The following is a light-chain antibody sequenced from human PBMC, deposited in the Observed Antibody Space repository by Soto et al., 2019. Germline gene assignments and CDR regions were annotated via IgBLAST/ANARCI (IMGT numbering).Light chain of an antibody. V-gene: IGLV2-14*01. CDR1: SSDVGGYYS. CDR2: DVS. J-gene: IGLJ2*01. CDR3: SSYTSSSTRV. Sequence: QSALTQPASVAGSPGQSIAISCTGTSSDVGGYYSVSWYQQHPGKAPKLVIYDVSNRPSGVSDRFSGSKSGNTASLTISGLQAEDAADYYCSSYTSSSTRVFGGGTQLTVL.